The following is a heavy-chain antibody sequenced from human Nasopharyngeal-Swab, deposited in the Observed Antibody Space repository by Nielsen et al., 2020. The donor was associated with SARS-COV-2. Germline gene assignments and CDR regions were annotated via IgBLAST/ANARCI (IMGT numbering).Heavy chain of an antibody. D-gene: IGHD4-17*01. Sequence: GGSLRLSCAASGFTTDTFGMTWVRQAPGKGLEWVSRISGSGSGTYYADSVKGRFTISRDNSKNTLYLQMNSLRADDTAVYSCAKGGVSVYGDSYYFDFWGQGTLVTVSS. J-gene: IGHJ4*02. CDR3: AKGGVSVYGDSYYFDF. CDR1: GFTTDTFG. V-gene: IGHV3-23*01. CDR2: ISGSGSGT.